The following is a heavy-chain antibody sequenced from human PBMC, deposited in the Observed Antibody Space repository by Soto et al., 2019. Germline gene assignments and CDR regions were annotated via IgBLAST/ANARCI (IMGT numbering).Heavy chain of an antibody. V-gene: IGHV3-7*01. D-gene: IGHD6-19*01. CDR3: AREEADSSADLIDP. CDR1: GFTFSSYW. Sequence: EVQLLESGGGLVQPGGSLRLSCAASGFTFSSYWMSWVRQAPGKGLEWVANIKQDGSEKYYVDSVKGRFTISRDNAKNSLSLQMNGLRAEDAAVYYCAREEADSSADLIDPWGQGTMVTVSS. J-gene: IGHJ5*02. CDR2: IKQDGSEK.